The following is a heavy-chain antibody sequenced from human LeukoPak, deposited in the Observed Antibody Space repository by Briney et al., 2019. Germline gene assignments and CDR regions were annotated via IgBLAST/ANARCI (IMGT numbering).Heavy chain of an antibody. V-gene: IGHV1-18*01. D-gene: IGHD2-21*02. CDR1: GYTFTSYG. CDR3: ARVDRGDGY. CDR2: ISAYNGNT. J-gene: IGHJ4*02. Sequence: ASVKVSCKASGYTFTSYGISWVRQAPGQGLEWMGWISAYNGNTNYAQKFQGRVTMTGDTSTSTVYMELSSLRSEDTAVYYCARVDRGDGYWGQGTLVTVSS.